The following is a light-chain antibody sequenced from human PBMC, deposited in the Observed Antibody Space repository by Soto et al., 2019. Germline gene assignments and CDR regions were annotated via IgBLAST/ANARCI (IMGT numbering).Light chain of an antibody. CDR1: SSDIGDYNY. V-gene: IGLV2-8*01. CDR3: SSYAGSNNVI. J-gene: IGLJ2*01. Sequence: QSALTQPASVSGSPGQSITISCTGTSSDIGDYNYVSWYQQLPGKAPKLMIYEVTKRPSGVPDRFSGSKSGNTASLTVSGLQAEDEADYYCSSYAGSNNVIFGGGTKLTVL. CDR2: EVT.